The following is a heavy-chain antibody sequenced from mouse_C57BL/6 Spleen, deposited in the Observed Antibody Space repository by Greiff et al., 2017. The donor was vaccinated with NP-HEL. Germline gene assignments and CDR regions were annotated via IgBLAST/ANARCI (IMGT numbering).Heavy chain of an antibody. Sequence: QVQLQQPGAELVKPGASVKLSCKASGYTFTSYWMHWVKQRPGQGLEWIGMIHPNSGSTNYNEKFKSKATLTVDKSSSTAYMQLSSLTSEDSAVHYCARMVGHYYAMDYWGQGTSVTVSS. CDR3: ARMVGHYYAMDY. V-gene: IGHV1-64*01. D-gene: IGHD1-1*02. CDR1: GYTFTSYW. CDR2: IHPNSGST. J-gene: IGHJ4*01.